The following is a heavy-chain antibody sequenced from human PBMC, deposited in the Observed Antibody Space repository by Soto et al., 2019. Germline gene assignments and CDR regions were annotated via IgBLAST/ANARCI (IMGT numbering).Heavy chain of an antibody. Sequence: PSETLSLTCTVAGGSISTGGYYCNWIRQHPGKGLEWIGYFYYSGSTYYNPSLKSRVTISVDTSKNQFSLKMSSVTAADTAVYYCARDHDRLDYWGQGTLVTVSS. J-gene: IGHJ4*02. CDR3: ARDHDRLDY. D-gene: IGHD1-1*01. CDR2: FYYSGST. CDR1: GGSISTGGYY. V-gene: IGHV4-31*03.